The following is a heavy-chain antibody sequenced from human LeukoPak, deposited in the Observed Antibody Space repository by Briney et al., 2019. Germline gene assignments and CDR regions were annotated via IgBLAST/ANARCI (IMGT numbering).Heavy chain of an antibody. D-gene: IGHD1-26*01. Sequence: ASVKVSCKASGYTFTGFYMHWVRQAPGQGLEWVGWINPHSGGTNYARKFQGRVGMTRDTSISTAYMELSRLKSDDTAVYYCATERGIVGASVGFDYWGQGTLVTVSS. V-gene: IGHV1-2*02. CDR1: GYTFTGFY. CDR3: ATERGIVGASVGFDY. J-gene: IGHJ4*02. CDR2: INPHSGGT.